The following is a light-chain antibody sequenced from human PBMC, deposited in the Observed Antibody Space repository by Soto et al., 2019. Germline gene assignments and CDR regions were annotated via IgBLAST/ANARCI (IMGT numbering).Light chain of an antibody. Sequence: EILFTQSPATLASFPDDRVTLSCRASQYINTRLAWNQHRPGQAPRLLIYHTSIRAAGIPARFSASGSGTDFTLTISDVQPEDFALYYCHQRQSWPRTVGQGTKVDIK. CDR2: HTS. J-gene: IGKJ1*01. V-gene: IGKV3-11*01. CDR3: HQRQSWPRT. CDR1: QYINTR.